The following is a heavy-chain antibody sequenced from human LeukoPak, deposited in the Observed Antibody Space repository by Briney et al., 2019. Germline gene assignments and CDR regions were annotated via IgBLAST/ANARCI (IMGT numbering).Heavy chain of an antibody. Sequence: GGXLRLSCXXSGFTFSSRWMYWVRHAPGKGLVWVSRINGDATSTTYGDSVKGRFTISRDNAKNTLYLHMNSLRGEDTAVYYCASGYTYGYYYLDFWGQGTLVTVSS. J-gene: IGHJ4*02. CDR2: INGDATST. CDR1: GFTFSSRW. CDR3: ASGYTYGYYYLDF. D-gene: IGHD5-18*01. V-gene: IGHV3-74*01.